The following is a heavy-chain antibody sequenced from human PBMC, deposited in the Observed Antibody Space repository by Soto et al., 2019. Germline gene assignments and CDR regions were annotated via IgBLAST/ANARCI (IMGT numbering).Heavy chain of an antibody. Sequence: QVQLVQSGAEVKKPGSSVKVSCKASGGTLNNFAVSWVRQAPGQGLEWMGGIVRLFGTANYAQKFQGRVTITSDEPTRTAYMELRNLRSEDTVVYYCAISGSSRVYFDLGGRGFLVTDSS. D-gene: IGHD1-26*01. CDR2: IVRLFGTA. J-gene: IGHJ2*01. CDR3: AISGSSRVYFDL. V-gene: IGHV1-69*01. CDR1: GGTLNNFA.